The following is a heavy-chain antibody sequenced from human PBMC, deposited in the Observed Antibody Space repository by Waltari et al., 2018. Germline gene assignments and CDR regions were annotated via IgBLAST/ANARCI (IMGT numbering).Heavy chain of an antibody. J-gene: IGHJ1*01. Sequence: QVQVVESGGGVVQPGRSLRLSCAASGFTFSSYSMHWVRQAPGKGLEWVAVISYDGSNKYYADSVKGRFTISRDNSKNTLYLQMNSLRAEDTAVYYCARERLPITTGGGFQHWGQGTQVTVSS. CDR3: ARERLPITTGGGFQH. CDR1: GFTFSSYS. CDR2: ISYDGSNK. D-gene: IGHD2-15*01. V-gene: IGHV3-30*01.